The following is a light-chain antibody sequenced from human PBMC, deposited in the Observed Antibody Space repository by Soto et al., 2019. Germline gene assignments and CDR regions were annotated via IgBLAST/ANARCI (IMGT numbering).Light chain of an antibody. CDR1: QSINTW. CDR2: KAS. CDR3: QQYQTYSQ. Sequence: DIQMTQSPSTLSASVGDRVTITCRASQSINTWLAWYQLKPGRAPKLLIYKASTLESGVSSRFSGSGSGTEFTLPISSLQPDDFATYYCQQYQTYSQFGQGTKVDIK. V-gene: IGKV1-5*03. J-gene: IGKJ1*01.